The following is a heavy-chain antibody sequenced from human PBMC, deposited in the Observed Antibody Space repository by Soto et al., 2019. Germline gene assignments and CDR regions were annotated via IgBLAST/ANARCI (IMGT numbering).Heavy chain of an antibody. CDR2: INHSGNT. V-gene: IGHV4-34*01. J-gene: IGHJ6*03. CDR1: GGSFSGYY. D-gene: IGHD3-9*01. CDR3: ASQGLPYFDWSPTPLYYMDV. Sequence: PSETLSLTCAVYGGSFSGYYWSWIRQPPGKGLEWIGEINHSGNTNYNPSLKSRVTISVDKSKNQFSLKLSSVTAADTAVYYCASQGLPYFDWSPTPLYYMDVWGQGTTVTVSS.